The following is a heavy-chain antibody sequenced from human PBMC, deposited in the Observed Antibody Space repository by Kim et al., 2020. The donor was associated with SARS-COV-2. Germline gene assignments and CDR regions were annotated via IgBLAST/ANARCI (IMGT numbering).Heavy chain of an antibody. CDR1: GGSFSGYY. V-gene: IGHV4-34*01. CDR3: ARARYMVRGVKTCRVAFDI. J-gene: IGHJ3*02. CDR2: INHSGST. D-gene: IGHD3-10*01. Sequence: SETLSLTCAVYGGSFSGYYWSWIRQPPGKGLEWIGEINHSGSTNYNPSLKSRVTISVDTSKNQFSLKLSSVTAADTAVYYCARARYMVRGVKTCRVAFDIWVQGTMVTVSS.